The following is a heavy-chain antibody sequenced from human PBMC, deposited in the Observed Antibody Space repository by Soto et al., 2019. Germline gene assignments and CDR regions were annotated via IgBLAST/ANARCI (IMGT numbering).Heavy chain of an antibody. CDR3: ARDSSDPVLTGYFNGYFDY. V-gene: IGHV1-69*04. CDR1: GGTFSTYT. D-gene: IGHD3-9*01. J-gene: IGHJ4*02. Sequence: SVKVSCKASGGTFSTYTITWVRQAPGQGLEWMGRIIPIIGIINYAQKFQGRVTITADKFTGTAYMELTRLRSDDTAVYYCARDSSDPVLTGYFNGYFDYWGQGTLVTVSS. CDR2: IIPIIGII.